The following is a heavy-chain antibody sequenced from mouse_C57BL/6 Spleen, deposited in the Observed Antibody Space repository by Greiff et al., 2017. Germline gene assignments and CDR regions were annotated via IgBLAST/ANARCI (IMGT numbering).Heavy chain of an antibody. V-gene: IGHV5-9*01. CDR3: ARQRYYGYLMA. CDR1: GFTFSSYT. Sequence: EVQLVESGGGLVKPGGSLKLSCAASGFTFSSYTMSWVRQTPEKRLEWVATISGGGGNTYYPDSVKGRFTISRDNAKNTLYLQMSSLRSEDTALYYCARQRYYGYLMAGAQGPQSPSPQ. J-gene: IGHJ1*03. CDR2: ISGGGGNT.